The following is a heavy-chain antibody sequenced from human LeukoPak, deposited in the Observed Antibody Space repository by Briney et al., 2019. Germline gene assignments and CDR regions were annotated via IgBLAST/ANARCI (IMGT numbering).Heavy chain of an antibody. CDR2: IYTSGST. CDR3: ARAVAGRGDFDY. Sequence: SQTLSLTCTVSGGSISSGSYYWSWSRQPAGKGLEWIGRIYTSGSTNYNPSLKSRVTISVDTSKNQFSLKLSSVTAADTAVYYCARAVAGRGDFDYWGQGALVTVSS. CDR1: GGSISSGSYY. D-gene: IGHD6-19*01. V-gene: IGHV4-61*02. J-gene: IGHJ4*02.